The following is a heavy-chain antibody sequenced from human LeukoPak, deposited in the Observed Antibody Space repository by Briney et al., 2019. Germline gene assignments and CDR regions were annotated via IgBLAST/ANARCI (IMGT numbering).Heavy chain of an antibody. V-gene: IGHV1-2*02. CDR1: GYTFTGYY. Sequence: ASVKVSCKASGYTFTGYYMHWVRQAPGQGLEWMGWINPNSGGTNYAQKFQGRVTMTRDTSISTAYMELSRLRSDDTAVYYCAREGLYFDWLLGWFDPWGQGTLVTVSS. J-gene: IGHJ5*02. CDR2: INPNSGGT. CDR3: AREGLYFDWLLGWFDP. D-gene: IGHD3-9*01.